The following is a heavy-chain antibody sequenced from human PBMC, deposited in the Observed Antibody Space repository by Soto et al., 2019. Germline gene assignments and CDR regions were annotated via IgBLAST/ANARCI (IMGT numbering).Heavy chain of an antibody. CDR2: ISAPNGNT. Sequence: QVNLVQSGAEVKKPGASVKVSCKGSGYTFTSYGITWVRQAPGQGLEWMGWISAPNGNTDYAQKSQGRVTVTRDTPKSTAYREVRSLRMDVTAVYYCARGRYGDCGGQGDLVTVSS. CDR3: ARGRYGDC. D-gene: IGHD1-1*01. CDR1: GYTFTSYG. J-gene: IGHJ4*02. V-gene: IGHV1-18*01.